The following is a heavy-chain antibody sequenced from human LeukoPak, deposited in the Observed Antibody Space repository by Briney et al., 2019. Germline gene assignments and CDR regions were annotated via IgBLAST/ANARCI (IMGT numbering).Heavy chain of an antibody. CDR2: VGHSGSA. CDR3: ATRGDYSDTSGNSYDALDI. CDR1: GGSFSAFF. D-gene: IGHD3-22*01. J-gene: IGHJ3*02. Sequence: SETLSLTCAVSGGSFSAFFWRWIRQPPGKGLEWIGDVGHSGSADYNPSLKSRVTVSADPSKTQLSLKLTSVTAADTAVYYCATRGDYSDTSGNSYDALDIWGQGTMVTVSS. V-gene: IGHV4-34*01.